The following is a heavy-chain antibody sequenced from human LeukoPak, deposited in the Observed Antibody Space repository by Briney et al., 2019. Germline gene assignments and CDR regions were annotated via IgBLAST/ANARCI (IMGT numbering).Heavy chain of an antibody. D-gene: IGHD6-19*01. V-gene: IGHV1-2*02. CDR1: GDTFTGYY. CDR2: INPNSGGT. Sequence: GASVKVSCKASGDTFTGYYMHWVRQAPGQGLEWMGWINPNSGGTNYAQKFQGRVTMTGDTSISTAYMELSRLRSDDTAVYYCAREIGSGWSIFDYWGQGTLVTVSS. CDR3: AREIGSGWSIFDY. J-gene: IGHJ4*02.